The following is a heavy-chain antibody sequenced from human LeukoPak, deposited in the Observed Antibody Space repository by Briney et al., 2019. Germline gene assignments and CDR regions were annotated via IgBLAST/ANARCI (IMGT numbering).Heavy chain of an antibody. J-gene: IGHJ4*02. CDR3: ARERDYYDSSGYYQFYFDY. CDR2: INPNSGGT. CDR1: QYTFTGYY. V-gene: IGHV1-2*06. D-gene: IGHD3-22*01. Sequence: ASVKVSCKASQYTFTGYYMHWVRQAPGQGLEWMGRINPNSGGTNYAQKFQGRVTMTRDTSISTAYMELSRLRSDDTAVYYCARERDYYDSSGYYQFYFDYWGQGTLVTVSS.